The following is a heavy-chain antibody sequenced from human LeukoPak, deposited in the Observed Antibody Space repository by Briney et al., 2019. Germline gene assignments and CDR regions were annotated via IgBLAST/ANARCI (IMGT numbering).Heavy chain of an antibody. CDR3: ARQVAFQVDY. J-gene: IGHJ4*02. V-gene: IGHV5-10-1*01. Sequence: TTGESLQISCKVSGYRFTSYWINWVRQMPGKGLEWMGRIDPSDSYTKYSPSFQGHVTISADKSISTAYLQWSSLKASDTAMYYCARQVAFQVDYWGQGTLVTV. CDR2: IDPSDSYT. CDR1: GYRFTSYW.